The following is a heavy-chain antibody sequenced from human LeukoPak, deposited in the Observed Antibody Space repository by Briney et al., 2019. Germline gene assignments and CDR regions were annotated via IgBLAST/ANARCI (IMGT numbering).Heavy chain of an antibody. CDR1: GYSFTSYD. V-gene: IGHV1-18*01. CDR2: ISAYNGNT. J-gene: IGHJ4*02. Sequence: GASVKVSCKASGYSFTSYDISWVRQAPGQGLEWMGWISAYNGNTIYAQKLQGRVTMTTDTSTSTAYMELRSLRSDDTAVYSCARDSGGYFDYWGQGTLVTVSS. CDR3: ARDSGGYFDY. D-gene: IGHD1-1*01.